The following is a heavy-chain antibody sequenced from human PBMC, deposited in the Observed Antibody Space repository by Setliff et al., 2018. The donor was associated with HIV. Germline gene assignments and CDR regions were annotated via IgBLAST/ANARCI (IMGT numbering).Heavy chain of an antibody. CDR2: IIPIFGTA. CDR3: ASCRDHSNYYNYYYYGMDV. CDR1: GGNFSSYA. V-gene: IGHV1-69*05. D-gene: IGHD4-4*01. J-gene: IGHJ6*02. Sequence: SVKVSCKASGGNFSSYAISWVRQAPGQGLEWMGGIIPIFGTANYAQKFQGRVTITTDESTSTAYMELSSLRSEETAVYYCASCRDHSNYYNYYYYGMDVWGQGTTVTVSS.